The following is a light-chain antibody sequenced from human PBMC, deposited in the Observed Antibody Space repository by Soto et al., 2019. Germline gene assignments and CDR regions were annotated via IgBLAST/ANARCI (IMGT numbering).Light chain of an antibody. CDR1: QSVSSN. J-gene: IGKJ3*01. Sequence: EIVMTQSPATLSVSPGERATLSCRASQSVSSNLAWYQQKPGQAPRIIIYGASTRATGIPARFSGSGSATEFTLTISSLQSEDFAVYYCQQYNNWPPWAFFGPGTKVDIK. CDR3: QQYNNWPPWAF. CDR2: GAS. V-gene: IGKV3-15*01.